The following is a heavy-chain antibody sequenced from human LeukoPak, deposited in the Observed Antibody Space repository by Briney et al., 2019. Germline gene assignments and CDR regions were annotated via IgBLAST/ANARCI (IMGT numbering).Heavy chain of an antibody. CDR2: CSGSGGNT. CDR1: VFTFSSYA. J-gene: IGHJ4*01. CDR3: AKSGPNRFEH. Sequence: GGSLSLSCAAPVFTFSSYAVSWVRQAAGKGLEWVSTCSGSGGNTYYADSVKGRFTISRDNSKNTLYLQMNSLRAEDTAAYYWAKSGPNRFEHWGQGTLVNVSS. V-gene: IGHV3-23*01. D-gene: IGHD2-15*01.